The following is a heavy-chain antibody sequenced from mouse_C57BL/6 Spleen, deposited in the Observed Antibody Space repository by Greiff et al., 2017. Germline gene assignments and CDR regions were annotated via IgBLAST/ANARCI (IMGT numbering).Heavy chain of an antibody. CDR3: ARRSPLYGNDYAMDY. V-gene: IGHV1-43*01. CDR2: INPSTGGT. Sequence: EVQLQQSGPELVKPGASVKISCKASGYSFTGYYMHWVKQSSEKSLEWIGEINPSTGGTSYNQKFKGKATLTVDKSSSTAYMQLKSLTSEDSAVYYCARRSPLYGNDYAMDYWGQGTSVTVSS. D-gene: IGHD2-1*01. CDR1: GYSFTGYY. J-gene: IGHJ4*01.